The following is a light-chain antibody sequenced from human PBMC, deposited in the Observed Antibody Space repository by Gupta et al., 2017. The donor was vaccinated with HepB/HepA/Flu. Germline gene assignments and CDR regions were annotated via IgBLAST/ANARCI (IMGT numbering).Light chain of an antibody. CDR1: SSDFARYNY. J-gene: IGLJ3*02. Sequence: QSALTQPASVSGSPGQSITIACTGTSSDFARYNYVSWYQQHPGKAPKLILYDVSRRPSGVPDRFSGSTSGNTASLTISGLQAEDEADYYCSSVTVSDSRVFGGGTKLTVL. V-gene: IGLV2-14*03. CDR2: DVS. CDR3: SSVTVSDSRV.